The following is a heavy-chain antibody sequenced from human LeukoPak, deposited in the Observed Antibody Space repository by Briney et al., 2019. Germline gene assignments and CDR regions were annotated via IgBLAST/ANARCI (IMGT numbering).Heavy chain of an antibody. D-gene: IGHD2-15*01. CDR2: MYYTGST. CDR3: ASLQLLGRYYFDS. J-gene: IGHJ4*02. Sequence: SQTLSLTCTVSGGSISSGDYYWTWIRQSPGKGLEWIGGMYYTGSTYYNPSLKSRVAISVDTSKSQFSLRLTSVTATDTAVYYCASLQLLGRYYFDSWGQGTLVTVSS. CDR1: GGSISSGDYY. V-gene: IGHV4-39*01.